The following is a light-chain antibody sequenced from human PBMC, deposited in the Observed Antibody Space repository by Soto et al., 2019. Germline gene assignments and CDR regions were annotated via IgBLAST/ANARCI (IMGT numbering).Light chain of an antibody. V-gene: IGKV4-1*01. J-gene: IGKJ4*01. CDR3: QQYYSSPLT. CDR2: WAS. CDR1: QSLLYSSNNKNY. Sequence: DIVVTHSPDSLAVSLGERATVNCKSSQSLLYSSNNKNYLAWYQQKPGQPPMMLIYWASSRESGVPDRFSGSGSGTDFTLTISSLQAEDVAVYYCQQYYSSPLTFGGGTKVDIK.